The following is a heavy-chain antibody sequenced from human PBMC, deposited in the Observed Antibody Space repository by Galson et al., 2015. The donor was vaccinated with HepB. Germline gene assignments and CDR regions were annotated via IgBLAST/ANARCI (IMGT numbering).Heavy chain of an antibody. J-gene: IGHJ3*02. CDR3: AKDEGQLLFRGQDAFDI. CDR2: ISGSGGST. D-gene: IGHD2-2*01. Sequence: SLRLSCAASGFTFSSYAMSWVRQAPGKGLEWVSAISGSGGSTYYADSVKGRFTITRDNSKNKLYLQMNSLRAEDTAVYYCAKDEGQLLFRGQDAFDIWGQGTMVTVSS. CDR1: GFTFSSYA. V-gene: IGHV3-23*01.